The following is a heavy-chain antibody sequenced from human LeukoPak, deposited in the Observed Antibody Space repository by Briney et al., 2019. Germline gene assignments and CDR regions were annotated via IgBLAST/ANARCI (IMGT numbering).Heavy chain of an antibody. CDR2: IIPIFGTA. CDR3: AIVVVAGSFDY. Sequence: ASVKVSCKASGGTFSSYAISWVRQAPGQGLEWMGGIIPIFGTANYAQKFQGRVTITADKSTSTAYVELSSLRSEDTAVYYCAIVVVAGSFDYWGQGTLVTVSS. J-gene: IGHJ4*02. D-gene: IGHD2-15*01. V-gene: IGHV1-69*06. CDR1: GGTFSSYA.